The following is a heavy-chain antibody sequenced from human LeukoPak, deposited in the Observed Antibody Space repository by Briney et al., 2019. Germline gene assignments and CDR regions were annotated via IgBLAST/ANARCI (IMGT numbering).Heavy chain of an antibody. CDR2: ISGSGGST. V-gene: IGHV3-23*01. CDR1: GFTFSSHA. J-gene: IGHJ4*02. CDR3: AKDVLYSSGWYGFGY. D-gene: IGHD6-19*01. Sequence: TGGSLRLSCAASGFTFSSHAMSWVRQAPGKGLEWVSAISGSGGSTYYADSVKGRFTISRDNSKNTLYLQMNSLRAEDTAVYYCAKDVLYSSGWYGFGYWGQGTLVTVSS.